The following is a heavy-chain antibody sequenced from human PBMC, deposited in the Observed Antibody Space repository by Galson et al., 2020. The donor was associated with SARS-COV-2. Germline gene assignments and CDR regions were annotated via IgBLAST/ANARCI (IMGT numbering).Heavy chain of an antibody. CDR1: GGTFSSYA. V-gene: IGHV1-69*10. J-gene: IGHJ6*03. CDR2: IIPILGIA. CDR3: ARGGQSIAAFYYYYYYMDV. D-gene: IGHD6-6*01. Sequence: SVKVSCKASGGTFSSYAISWVRQAPGQGLEWMGGIIPILGIANYAQKFQGRVMITADKSTSTAYMELSSLRSEDTAVYYCARGGQSIAAFYYYYYYMDVWGKGTTVTVSS.